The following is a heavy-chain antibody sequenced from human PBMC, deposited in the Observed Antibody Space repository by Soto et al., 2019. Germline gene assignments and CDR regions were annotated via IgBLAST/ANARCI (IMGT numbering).Heavy chain of an antibody. D-gene: IGHD3-22*01. J-gene: IGHJ4*02. CDR1: GYTFTSYY. Sequence: ASVKVSCKASGYTFTSYYMHWVRQAPGQGLEWMGIINPSGGSTRYAQKFQGRVTMTRDTSTSTVYMELSSLRSEDTAIYYCVRPDIPSRSSGYDYPFDFWGQGTQVTVSS. V-gene: IGHV1-46*01. CDR2: INPSGGST. CDR3: VRPDIPSRSSGYDYPFDF.